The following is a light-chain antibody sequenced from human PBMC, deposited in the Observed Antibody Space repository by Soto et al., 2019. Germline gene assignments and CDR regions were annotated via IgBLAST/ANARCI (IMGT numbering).Light chain of an antibody. V-gene: IGKV3D-15*01. CDR3: KQYKNWPLT. CDR1: QSVSSN. Sequence: EIVMTQSPATLSVSPGGRATLSCRASQSVSSNLAWYQQKPGQAPRLLIYGASTRATGFPARFSGSGSGTEFTLTIRSLQSEDFAVYYCKQYKNWPLTFGGGTKVDIK. J-gene: IGKJ4*01. CDR2: GAS.